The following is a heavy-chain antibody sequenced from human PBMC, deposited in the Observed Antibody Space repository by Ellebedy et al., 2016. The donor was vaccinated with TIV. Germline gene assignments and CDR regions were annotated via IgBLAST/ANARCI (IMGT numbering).Heavy chain of an antibody. J-gene: IGHJ5*01. CDR3: ARRGSYGDYAVQVNNWFDS. CDR1: GFTFRSYW. V-gene: IGHV3-7*01. Sequence: PGGSLRLSCAASGFTFRSYWMTWVRQAKGKGLEWVANIYQDGSEKFYVDSVKGRFTISRDNAKNSLYLQMNSLRVEETAVYYCARRGSYGDYAVQVNNWFDSWGQGTLVTVSS. D-gene: IGHD4-17*01. CDR2: IYQDGSEK.